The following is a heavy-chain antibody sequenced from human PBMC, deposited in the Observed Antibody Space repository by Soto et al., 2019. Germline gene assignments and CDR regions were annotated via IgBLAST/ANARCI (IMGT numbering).Heavy chain of an antibody. CDR1: GGSISSGEYY. V-gene: IGHV4-61*08. CDR3: ARKYYYGSGSYFSPHNWFDP. D-gene: IGHD3-10*01. J-gene: IGHJ5*02. Sequence: SETLSLTCTISGGSISSGEYYWSWLRQPPGKGLEWIGYNYYSGSTNYNPSLKSRVTISVDTSKNQFSLKLSSVTAADTAVYYCARKYYYGSGSYFSPHNWFDPWGQGTLVTVSS. CDR2: NYYSGST.